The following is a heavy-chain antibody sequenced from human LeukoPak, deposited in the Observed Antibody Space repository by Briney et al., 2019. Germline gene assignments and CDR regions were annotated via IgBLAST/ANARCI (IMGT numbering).Heavy chain of an antibody. D-gene: IGHD1-26*01. CDR2: IAISGTYI. J-gene: IGHJ4*01. Sequence: GGSLRLSCAASGFILSDYNMNWIRKAPGKGLEWVSFIAISGTYITYADSLKGRFTISRDNAKNSLYLQMNSLRAEDTAVYYCARDLSATARAYDYWGHGTLVTVSS. V-gene: IGHV3-21*01. CDR1: GFILSDYN. CDR3: ARDLSATARAYDY.